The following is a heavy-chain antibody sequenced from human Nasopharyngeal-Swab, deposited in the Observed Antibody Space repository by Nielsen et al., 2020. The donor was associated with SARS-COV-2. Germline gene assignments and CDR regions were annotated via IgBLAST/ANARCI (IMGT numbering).Heavy chain of an antibody. CDR2: INHSRST. V-gene: IGHV4-34*01. D-gene: IGHD3-16*01. CDR1: GGSFSGYY. Sequence: SETLSLTCAVYGGSFSGYYWSWIRQPPGKGLEWIGEINHSRSTNYNPSLKSRVTISVDTSKNQFSLKLSSVTAADTAVYYCARWALGGGMDVWGQGTTVTVSS. CDR3: ARWALGGGMDV. J-gene: IGHJ6*02.